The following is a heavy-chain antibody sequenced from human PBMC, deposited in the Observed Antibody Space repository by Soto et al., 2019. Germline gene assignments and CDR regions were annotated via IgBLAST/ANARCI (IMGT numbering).Heavy chain of an antibody. D-gene: IGHD3-10*01. CDR3: ARSAHYYDSGSHDVGDY. V-gene: IGHV3-33*01. CDR2: IWYDGSNK. CDR1: GFTFSSYG. Sequence: QVQLMESGGGVVQPGRSLRLSCAASGFTFSSYGMYWVRQAPGKGLEWVAVIWYDGSNKYYADSVKGRFPISRDNSKNTVYLQMNSLRADDTAVYHCARSAHYYDSGSHDVGDYWGQGTLVTVSS. J-gene: IGHJ4*02.